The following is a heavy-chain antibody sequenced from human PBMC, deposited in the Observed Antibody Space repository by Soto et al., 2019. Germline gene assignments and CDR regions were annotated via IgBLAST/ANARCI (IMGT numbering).Heavy chain of an antibody. D-gene: IGHD2-8*02. CDR3: AKGIRTYWSSDY. Sequence: QVHLVESGGGVVQPGRSLRLSCAASGFSFSTYGMHWVRQAPGKGLEWLAFISNDGSNKYYADYVKGRFTISRDNAQNSLYLQMNSLRAEISALYYRAKGIRTYWSSDYWGQGTLVTVSS. V-gene: IGHV3-30*18. CDR1: GFSFSTYG. J-gene: IGHJ4*02. CDR2: ISNDGSNK.